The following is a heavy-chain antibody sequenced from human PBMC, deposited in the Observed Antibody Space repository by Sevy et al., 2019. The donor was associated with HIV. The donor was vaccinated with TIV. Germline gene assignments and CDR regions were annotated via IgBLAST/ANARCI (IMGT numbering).Heavy chain of an antibody. D-gene: IGHD1-1*01. CDR1: GFCLNSYS. Sequence: GGSLRLSCEVPGFCLNSYSFNWVRQAPGKGLEWISYITSSSHITYYAESVQGRFTISRDNVKKSLYLQMNSLRVEDTAIYYCVRGTGIRNLYYFDHWGQGTLVTVSS. CDR2: ITSSSHIT. CDR3: VRGTGIRNLYYFDH. J-gene: IGHJ4*02. V-gene: IGHV3-48*01.